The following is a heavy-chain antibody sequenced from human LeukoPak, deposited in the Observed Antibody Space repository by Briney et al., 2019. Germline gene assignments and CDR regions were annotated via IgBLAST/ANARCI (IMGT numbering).Heavy chain of an antibody. D-gene: IGHD2-21*02. J-gene: IGHJ4*02. Sequence: PGRSLRLSCAASGFTFDDYAMHWVRQAPGKGLEWVSGISWNSGSIGYVDSVKGRFTISRDNSKNTLYLQMNSLRDEDTAVYYCARGAPLEYCGGDCSRLLDYWGQGTLVTVSS. CDR2: ISWNSGSI. CDR1: GFTFDDYA. CDR3: ARGAPLEYCGGDCSRLLDY. V-gene: IGHV3-9*01.